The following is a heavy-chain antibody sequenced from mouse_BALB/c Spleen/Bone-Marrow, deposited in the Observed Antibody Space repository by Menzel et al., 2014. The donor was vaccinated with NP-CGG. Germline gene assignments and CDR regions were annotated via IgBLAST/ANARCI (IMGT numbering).Heavy chain of an antibody. V-gene: IGHV1S81*02. Sequence: QVQLKESGAELVKPGASVKLSCKASGYTFTSYYMYWVKQRPGQGLEWIGEINPSNGGTNFNEKFKSKATLTVDKSSSTAYMQLSSLTSGDSAVYYCTRSGTSWLRRSWYFDVWGAGTTVTVSS. CDR2: INPSNGGT. CDR1: GYTFTSYY. CDR3: TRSGTSWLRRSWYFDV. D-gene: IGHD2-2*01. J-gene: IGHJ1*01.